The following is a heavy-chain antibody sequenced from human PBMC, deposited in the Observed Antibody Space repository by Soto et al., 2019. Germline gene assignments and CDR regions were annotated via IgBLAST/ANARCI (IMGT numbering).Heavy chain of an antibody. CDR2: IKEDGSEK. Sequence: PGESLKISCAASGFTFSSSWMNWVRQALGKGLEWVADIKEDGSEKYYVDSLKGRFTISRDNAKNSLYLQMNRLRAEDTAVYYCARVSWREKYGMDVWGQGTTVTVSS. J-gene: IGHJ6*02. V-gene: IGHV3-7*03. CDR1: GFTFSSSW. CDR3: ARVSWREKYGMDV.